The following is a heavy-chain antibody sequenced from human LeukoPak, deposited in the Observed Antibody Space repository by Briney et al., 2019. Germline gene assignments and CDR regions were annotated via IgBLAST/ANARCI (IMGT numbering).Heavy chain of an antibody. CDR3: ARSNYYDSSGYYDPSYYFDY. V-gene: IGHV4-39*01. D-gene: IGHD3-22*01. J-gene: IGHJ4*02. CDR1: GGSIRSSYYY. Sequence: SETLSLTCTVSGGSIRSSYYYWGWIRQPPGKGLEWIGSIYDSGSTYYNPSLKSRVTISVDTSKNQFSLKLNSVTAADTAVYYCARSNYYDSSGYYDPSYYFDYWGQGTLVTVSS. CDR2: IYDSGST.